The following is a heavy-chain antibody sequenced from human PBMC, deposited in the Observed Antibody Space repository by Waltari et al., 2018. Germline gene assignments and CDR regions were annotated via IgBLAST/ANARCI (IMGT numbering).Heavy chain of an antibody. J-gene: IGHJ4*02. CDR1: GGSISSYY. Sequence: QVQLQESGPGLVKPSETLSLTCTVSGGSISSYYWSWIRQPPGKGLEWIGYIYYSGSTNYNTSLKSRVTISVDTSKNQFSLKLSSVTAADTAVYYCAMGGDSPYTFDYWGQGTLVTVSS. D-gene: IGHD1-26*01. CDR3: AMGGDSPYTFDY. CDR2: IYYSGST. V-gene: IGHV4-59*01.